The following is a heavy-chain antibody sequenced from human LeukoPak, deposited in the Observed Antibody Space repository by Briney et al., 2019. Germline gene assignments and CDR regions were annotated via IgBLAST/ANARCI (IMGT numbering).Heavy chain of an antibody. CDR3: TYTSSSGVY. D-gene: IGHD6-6*01. CDR2: ISGSGGST. Sequence: GGSLRLSCAASGFTFSSYAMSWVRQAPGKGLEWVLAISGSGGSTYYADSVKGRFTISRDNSKNTLYLQMNSLETEDTAMYYCTYTSSSGVYWGQGTLVTVSS. J-gene: IGHJ4*02. CDR1: GFTFSSYA. V-gene: IGHV3-23*01.